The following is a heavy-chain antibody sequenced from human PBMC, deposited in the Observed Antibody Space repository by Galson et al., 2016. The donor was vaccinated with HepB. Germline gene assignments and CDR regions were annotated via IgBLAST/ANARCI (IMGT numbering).Heavy chain of an antibody. CDR1: GFSFRSYS. CDR3: ARAGVAYETSGYFYGQLDY. J-gene: IGHJ4*02. CDR2: ITAGGNTI. Sequence: SLRLSCAASGFSFRSYSMNWVRQAPGKGLEWLSSITAGGNTIYYADSVKGRFTISRDNAKSSLYLQMNSLRDDDTAVYFCARAGVAYETSGYFYGQLDYWAREPWSSSRQ. D-gene: IGHD3-22*01. V-gene: IGHV3-48*02.